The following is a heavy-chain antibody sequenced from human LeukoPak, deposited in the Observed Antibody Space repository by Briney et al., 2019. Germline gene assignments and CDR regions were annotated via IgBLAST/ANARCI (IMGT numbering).Heavy chain of an antibody. V-gene: IGHV3-53*01. CDR3: ARDYSLVVAATGRWLQLGAFDI. CDR1: GFTVSSNY. CDR2: IYSGGST. J-gene: IGHJ3*02. D-gene: IGHD2-15*01. Sequence: GGSLRLSCAASGFTVSSNYMSWVRQAPGKGLEWVSVIYSGGSTSYADSVKGRFTISRDNSKNTLYLQMNSLRAEDTAVYYCARDYSLVVAATGRWLQLGAFDIWGQGTMVTVSS.